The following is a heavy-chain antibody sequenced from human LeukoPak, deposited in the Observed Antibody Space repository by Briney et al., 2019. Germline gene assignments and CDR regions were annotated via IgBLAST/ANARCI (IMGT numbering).Heavy chain of an antibody. D-gene: IGHD6-19*01. CDR1: GDRVSRDSIA. CDR2: TYYKSAWYN. J-gene: IGHJ4*02. CDR3: ARGTGWPQFDY. V-gene: IGHV6-1*01. Sequence: SQTLSLTCAISGDRVSRDSIAWNWIRQSPSRGREWLGRTYYKSAWYNDYAVSVKGRIIIKPDTSKNQFSLQLNSVTPEDTAVYYCARGTGWPQFDYWGQGTLVTVSS.